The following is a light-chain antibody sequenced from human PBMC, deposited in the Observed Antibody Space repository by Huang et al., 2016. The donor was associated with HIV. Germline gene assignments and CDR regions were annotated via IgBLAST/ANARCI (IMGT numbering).Light chain of an antibody. V-gene: IGKV3-11*01. J-gene: IGKJ2*01. CDR2: AAS. CDR3: QQRRNWPPYT. CDR1: QGVSSS. Sequence: EVVLTQSPATLSLSPGERATLSCRASQGVSSSFAWYQQKPGQAPRLLIYAASVRATGLPARFSGSASGTDFTLTISSLGPEDFAVYYCQQRRNWPPYTFGQGTKLEIK.